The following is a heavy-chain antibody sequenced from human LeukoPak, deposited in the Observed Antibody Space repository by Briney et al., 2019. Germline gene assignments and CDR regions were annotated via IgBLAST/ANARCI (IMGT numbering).Heavy chain of an antibody. CDR1: GFTFSSYA. V-gene: IGHV3-30-3*01. J-gene: IGHJ4*02. CDR3: AGEWYSGY. CDR2: ISYDGINK. Sequence: GGSLRLSCAVPGFTFSSYAMHWVRQAPGKGLEWVAVISYDGINKYYADSVKGRFTISRDNSKNTLYLQMNSLRAEDTAVYYCAGEWYSGYWGQGTLVTVSS. D-gene: IGHD6-13*01.